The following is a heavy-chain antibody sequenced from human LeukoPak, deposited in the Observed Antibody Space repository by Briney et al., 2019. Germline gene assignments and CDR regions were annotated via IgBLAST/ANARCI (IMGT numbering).Heavy chain of an antibody. V-gene: IGHV3-23*01. CDR1: GFTFSSYA. CDR2: ISGSGGST. CDR3: AKTRRDFWSGYYLRCYFDY. D-gene: IGHD3-3*01. Sequence: PGGSLRLSCAASGFTFSSYAMSWVRQAPGKGLEWVSAISGSGGSTYYADSVKGRFTISRDNSKNTLYLQMNSLRAEDTAVYYCAKTRRDFWSGYYLRCYFDYWGQGTLVTVSS. J-gene: IGHJ4*02.